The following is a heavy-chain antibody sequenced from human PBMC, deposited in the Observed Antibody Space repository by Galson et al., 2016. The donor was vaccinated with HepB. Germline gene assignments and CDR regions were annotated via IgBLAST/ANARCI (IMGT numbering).Heavy chain of an antibody. CDR2: IFWDDDT. CDR1: GFALSSSGMA. D-gene: IGHD1-1*01. CDR3: ARKVTRSHGNPFDQ. V-gene: IGHV2-5*02. Sequence: PALVKPTQTLTLTCTFSGFALSSSGMAVGWLRQPPGKALEWLALIFWDDDTRYSPSLKSRLTITKDSSKNQVVLKTTNMDHVDTGTYYCARKVTRSHGNPFDQWGQGTQVT. J-gene: IGHJ4*02.